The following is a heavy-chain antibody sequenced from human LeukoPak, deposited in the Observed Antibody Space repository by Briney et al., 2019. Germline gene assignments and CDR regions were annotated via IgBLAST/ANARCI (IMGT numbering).Heavy chain of an antibody. CDR2: MYYTGTT. Sequence: PSETLSLTCTVSGGSISSSSYYWGWIRQPPGKGLEWIGSMYYTGTTYYNPSLKSRVTISVDRSKNQFSLRLSSVTAADTAVYYCATIDIAPAGKRAYWFDPWGQGILVIVSS. V-gene: IGHV4-39*01. CDR3: ATIDIAPAGKRAYWFDP. D-gene: IGHD6-13*01. CDR1: GGSISSSSYY. J-gene: IGHJ5*02.